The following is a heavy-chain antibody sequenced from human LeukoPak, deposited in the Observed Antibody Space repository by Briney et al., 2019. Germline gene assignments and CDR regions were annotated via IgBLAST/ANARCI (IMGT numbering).Heavy chain of an antibody. J-gene: IGHJ4*02. CDR1: GYTCTGYY. Sequence: ASVKVSCKASGYTCTGYYMHWVRQAPGQRLEWRGWINPNSGGTNYAQKFRGRVTMTRDTSISTAYMELSRLRSDETAVYYCAREWGAPRSFGLWGQGTRVTVSS. V-gene: IGHV1-2*02. CDR2: INPNSGGT. CDR3: AREWGAPRSFGL. D-gene: IGHD3-16*01.